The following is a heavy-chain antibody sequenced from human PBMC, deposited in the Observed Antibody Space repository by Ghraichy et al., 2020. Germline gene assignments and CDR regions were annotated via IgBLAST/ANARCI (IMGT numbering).Heavy chain of an antibody. D-gene: IGHD2-21*01. V-gene: IGHV3-74*01. CDR2: INSDGSST. J-gene: IGHJ4*02. CDR1: GFTFSNYW. Sequence: GSLRLSCAASGFTFSNYWVHWVRQAPGKGLEWVSRINSDGSSTNYADSVKGRFTIFRDNAKNTLYLQMNSLRAEDSAVYYCARAGYYRFDYWGQGTLVNVSS. CDR3: ARAGYYRFDY.